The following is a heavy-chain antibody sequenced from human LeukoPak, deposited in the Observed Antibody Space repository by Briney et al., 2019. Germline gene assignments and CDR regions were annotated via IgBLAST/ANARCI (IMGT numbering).Heavy chain of an antibody. Sequence: GGSLRLSCAASGFTFSSFGMYWVRQAPGKGLEWVTFIRYDGNHKFYADSVKGRITISKDNSKNTLYLQMNSLRAEDTAVYYCAKVGSGYYPPYYYYYMDVWGKGTTVTVSS. V-gene: IGHV3-30*02. CDR3: AKVGSGYYPPYYYYYMDV. D-gene: IGHD3-3*01. CDR2: IRYDGNHK. J-gene: IGHJ6*03. CDR1: GFTFSSFG.